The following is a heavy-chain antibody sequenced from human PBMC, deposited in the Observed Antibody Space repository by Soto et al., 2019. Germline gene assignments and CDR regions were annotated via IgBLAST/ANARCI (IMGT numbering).Heavy chain of an antibody. J-gene: IGHJ3*02. CDR2: ISAYNGNT. CDR1: GYTFTSYG. V-gene: IGHV1-18*01. Sequence: ASVKVSCKASGYTFTSYGISWVRQAPGQGLEWMGWISAYNGNTNYAQKLQGRVTMTTDTSTSTAYMELRSLRSDDTAVYYCASSITGTLDAFDIWDQGTMVTVSS. CDR3: ASSITGTLDAFDI. D-gene: IGHD1-20*01.